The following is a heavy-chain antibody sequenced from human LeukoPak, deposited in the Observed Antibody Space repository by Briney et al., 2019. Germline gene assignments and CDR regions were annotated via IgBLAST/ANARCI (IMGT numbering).Heavy chain of an antibody. J-gene: IGHJ4*02. CDR3: ARTQLWFGFDY. V-gene: IGHV4-38-2*01. Sequence: KPSETLSLTCAVSGYSISSGYNWGWIRQPPGKGREWIGSIYHSGSTYYNPTLKSPVTISVDTSKNQFPLKLSSVTAADTAVYYCARTQLWFGFDYWGQGTLVTVSS. CDR2: IYHSGST. CDR1: GYSISSGYN. D-gene: IGHD3-10*01.